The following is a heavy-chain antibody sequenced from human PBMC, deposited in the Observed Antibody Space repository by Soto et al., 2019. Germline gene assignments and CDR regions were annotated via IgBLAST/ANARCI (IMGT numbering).Heavy chain of an antibody. V-gene: IGHV5-10-1*01. CDR2: IDPSDSYT. J-gene: IGHJ6*02. CDR1: GYSFTSYW. Sequence: PGESLKISCKGSGYSFTSYWISWVRQMPGKGLEWMGRIDPSDSYTNYSPSFQGHVTISADKSISTAYLQWSSLKASDTAMYYCARRGGGSSGSDYYYGMDVWGQGTTVTVSS. D-gene: IGHD6-19*01. CDR3: ARRGGGSSGSDYYYGMDV.